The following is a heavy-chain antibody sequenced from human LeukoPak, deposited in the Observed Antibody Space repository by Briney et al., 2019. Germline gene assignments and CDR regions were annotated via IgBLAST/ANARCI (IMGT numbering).Heavy chain of an antibody. CDR1: GGTFSSYA. J-gene: IGHJ3*02. CDR2: IIPIFGTP. Sequence: SVKVSCKASGGTFSSYAISWVRQAPGQGLEWMGGIIPIFGTPNYAQQFQGRVTITTDESTSTAYMELSSLRSEDTAVYYCARGGAPHYYYDSSGYPEHAFDIWGQGTMVTVSS. D-gene: IGHD3-22*01. V-gene: IGHV1-69*05. CDR3: ARGGAPHYYYDSSGYPEHAFDI.